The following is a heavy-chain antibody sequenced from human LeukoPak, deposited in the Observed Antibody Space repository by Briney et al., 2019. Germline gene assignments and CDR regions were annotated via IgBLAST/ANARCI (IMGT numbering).Heavy chain of an antibody. Sequence: GGSLRLSCAASGFTFTSYAMSWVRQAPGKGLEWVSTISGSGGSTYYADSVKSRFTISRDNSKNTLYLQMNSLRAEDTAVYSCAKNGEVLSWFDPWGQGTLVTVSS. CDR3: AKNGEVLSWFDP. CDR2: ISGSGGST. J-gene: IGHJ5*02. D-gene: IGHD3-10*01. V-gene: IGHV3-23*01. CDR1: GFTFTSYA.